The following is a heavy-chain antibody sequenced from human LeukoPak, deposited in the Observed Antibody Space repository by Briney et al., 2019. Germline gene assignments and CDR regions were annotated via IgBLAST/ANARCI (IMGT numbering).Heavy chain of an antibody. Sequence: GGSLSLSCAASGFTFSNYGMHWVRQAPGKGLDWVAVISYDGSNKYYADSVKGRFTISRDNSKNTLYLQMNSLRAEDTAVYYCAKDQYSGSRRIFDYWGRGTLVTVSS. CDR2: ISYDGSNK. V-gene: IGHV3-30*18. CDR3: AKDQYSGSRRIFDY. CDR1: GFTFSNYG. D-gene: IGHD1-26*01. J-gene: IGHJ4*02.